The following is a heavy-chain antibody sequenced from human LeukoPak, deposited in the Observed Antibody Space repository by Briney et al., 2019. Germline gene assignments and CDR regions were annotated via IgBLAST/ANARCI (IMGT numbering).Heavy chain of an antibody. CDR1: GDSISSFY. CDR2: IYINGDT. CDR3: AKTARTFAS. V-gene: IGHV4-4*09. Sequence: SETPSLTCTVSGDSISSFYWSWIRQAPGKGLECIGFIYINGDTSYNPSLKGRATLSLDTSKNQFSLRLTSVTAADTAVYYCAKTARTFASWGPGTLVTVSS. D-gene: IGHD1-7*01. J-gene: IGHJ5*02.